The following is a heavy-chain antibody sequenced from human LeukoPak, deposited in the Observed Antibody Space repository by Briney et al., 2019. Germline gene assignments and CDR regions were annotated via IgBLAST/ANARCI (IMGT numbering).Heavy chain of an antibody. J-gene: IGHJ4*02. Sequence: GGSLRLSCAASGFTFSSYSVNWVRQAPGKGLEWVSSISSSSSYIYYADSVKGRFTISRDNAKNSLYLQMNSLRAEDTAVYYCARDRSGGTAMENWGQGTLVTVSS. V-gene: IGHV3-21*01. D-gene: IGHD5-18*01. CDR1: GFTFSSYS. CDR3: ARDRSGGTAMEN. CDR2: ISSSSSYI.